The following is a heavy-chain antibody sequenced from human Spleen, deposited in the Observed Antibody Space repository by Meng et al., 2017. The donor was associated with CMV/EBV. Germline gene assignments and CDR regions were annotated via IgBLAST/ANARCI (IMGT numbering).Heavy chain of an antibody. Sequence: SETLSLTCTVSRGSISNYYWSWIRQPPGKGLEWIGYISYSGSTNYNPSLKSRVTISVDTSKNQFSLKLTSVTAADTAVYYCARHRPANILVLPVESPHRDYFDSWGQGTLVTVSS. CDR1: RGSISNYY. D-gene: IGHD2-2*01. CDR2: ISYSGST. CDR3: ARHRPANILVLPVESPHRDYFDS. J-gene: IGHJ4*02. V-gene: IGHV4-59*08.